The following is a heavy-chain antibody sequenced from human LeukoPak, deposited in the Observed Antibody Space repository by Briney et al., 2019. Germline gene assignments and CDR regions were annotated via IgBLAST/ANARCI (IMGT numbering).Heavy chain of an antibody. CDR3: ASAPSGYHPDPFDY. J-gene: IGHJ4*02. V-gene: IGHV3-21*01. CDR1: GFTFSSYA. D-gene: IGHD3-22*01. CDR2: ISSSSSYI. Sequence: GGSLRLSCAASGFTFSSYAMSWVRQAPGKGLEWVSSISSSSSYIYYADSVKGRFTISRDNAKNSLYLQMNSLRAEDTAVYYCASAPSGYHPDPFDYWGQGTLVTVSS.